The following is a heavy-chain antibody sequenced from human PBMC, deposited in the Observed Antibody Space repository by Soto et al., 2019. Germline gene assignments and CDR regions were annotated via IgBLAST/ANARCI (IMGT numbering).Heavy chain of an antibody. D-gene: IGHD2-8*01. CDR1: GGSFSGYY. V-gene: IGHV4-34*01. CDR3: ARGKVVGMVYYYYGMDV. CDR2: INHSGST. J-gene: IGHJ6*02. Sequence: SETLSLTCAVYGGSFSGYYWSWIRQPPGKGLEWIGEINHSGSTNYNPSLKSRVTISVDTSKNQFSLKLSSVTAADTAVYYCARGKVVGMVYYYYGMDVWGQGTTVTVSS.